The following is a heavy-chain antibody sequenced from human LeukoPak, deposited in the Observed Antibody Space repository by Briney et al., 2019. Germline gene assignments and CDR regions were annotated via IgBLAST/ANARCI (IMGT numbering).Heavy chain of an antibody. CDR1: GFTFSTYA. V-gene: IGHV3-30*02. D-gene: IGHD3-16*01. CDR2: IWYDGSNE. CDR3: AKDRDTFGRFDY. J-gene: IGHJ4*02. Sequence: PGGSLRLSCAASGFTFSTYAMNWVRQSPGKGLEWVAFIWYDGSNEYYADSVKGRFTISRDNSKNTLYLQMNSLRAEDTAVYYCAKDRDTFGRFDYWGQGTLVTVSS.